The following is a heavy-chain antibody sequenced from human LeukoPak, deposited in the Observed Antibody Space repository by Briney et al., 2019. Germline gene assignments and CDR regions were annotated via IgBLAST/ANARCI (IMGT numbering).Heavy chain of an antibody. CDR1: GFPFSSYT. CDR2: ISSSSTSI. Sequence: GGSLRLSCAASGFPFSSYTMNWVRQAPGKGLEWVSSISSSSTSIYYADSVKGRFTISGDNAKISLYLQMNSLRAEDTAVYYCARGYSGWYFDLWGRGTLVTVSS. D-gene: IGHD3-10*01. CDR3: ARGYSGWYFDL. V-gene: IGHV3-21*01. J-gene: IGHJ2*01.